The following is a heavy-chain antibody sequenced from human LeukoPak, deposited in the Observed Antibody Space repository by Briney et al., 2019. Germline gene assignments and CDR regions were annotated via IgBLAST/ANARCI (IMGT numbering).Heavy chain of an antibody. D-gene: IGHD1-26*01. CDR1: GGPFSSYA. CDR3: ARSGATSAGDFDY. CDR2: IIPIFGTA. V-gene: IGHV1-69*01. J-gene: IGHJ4*02. Sequence: PGSSVKVSCKASGGPFSSYAISWVRQAPGQGLEWMGGIIPIFGTANYAQKFQGRVTITADESTSTAYMELSSLRSEDTAVYYCARSGATSAGDFDYWGQGTLVTVSS.